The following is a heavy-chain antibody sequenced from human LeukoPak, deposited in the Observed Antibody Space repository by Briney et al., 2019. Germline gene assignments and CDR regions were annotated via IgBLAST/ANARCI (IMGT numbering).Heavy chain of an antibody. CDR1: GDSVSSTNYY. CDR3: ATQDSSHY. D-gene: IGHD3-22*01. J-gene: IGHJ4*02. V-gene: IGHV4-39*01. Sequence: SETLSLTCTVSGDSVSSTNYYWGWIRQPPGKGLEWIASIRYSESAYYSPSLKSRATISVDTSKNQFSLRLRSLTATDTAVYYCATQDSSHYWGQGTLVTVSS. CDR2: IRYSESA.